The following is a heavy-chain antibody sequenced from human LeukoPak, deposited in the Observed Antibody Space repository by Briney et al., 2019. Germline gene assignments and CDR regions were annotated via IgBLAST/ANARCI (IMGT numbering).Heavy chain of an antibody. J-gene: IGHJ4*02. V-gene: IGHV1-69*01. D-gene: IGHD2-2*01. CDR2: IIPIFDSA. Sequence: SVKVSCKASGGTFSNHAISWVRQAPGQGLEWMGGIIPIFDSAGYARKFQDRITIIADGSTNTANMELYSLRPEDTAVYYCASGACSRTSCYSLDYWGQGTLVTVPS. CDR3: ASGACSRTSCYSLDY. CDR1: GGTFSNHA.